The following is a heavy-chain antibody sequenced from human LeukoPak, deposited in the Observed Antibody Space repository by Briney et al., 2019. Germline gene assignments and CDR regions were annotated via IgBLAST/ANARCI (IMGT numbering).Heavy chain of an antibody. J-gene: IGHJ4*02. V-gene: IGHV4-4*07. Sequence: SETLSLTCTVSGGSISSYYWSWIRQPAGKGLEWIGRIYTSGSTNYNPSLKSRVTMSVDTSKNQSSLKLSSVTAADTAVYYCARDRKWPLLSDYWGQGTLVTVSS. CDR1: GGSISSYY. CDR2: IYTSGST. D-gene: IGHD1-26*01. CDR3: ARDRKWPLLSDY.